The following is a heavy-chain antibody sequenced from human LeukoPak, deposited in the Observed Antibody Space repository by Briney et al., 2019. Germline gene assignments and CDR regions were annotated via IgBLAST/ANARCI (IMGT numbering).Heavy chain of an antibody. CDR1: GYTFTGYY. CDR2: INPNSGGT. Sequence: ASVKVSCKASGYTFTGYYMHWVRQAPGQGLEWMGWINPNSGGTNYAQKFQGRVTMTRDTSISTAYMELSRLGSDDTAVYYCARDLWADEGRYYYYYYMDVWGQGTMVTVSS. J-gene: IGHJ6*03. V-gene: IGHV1-2*02. CDR3: ARDLWADEGRYYYYYYMDV. D-gene: IGHD2-15*01.